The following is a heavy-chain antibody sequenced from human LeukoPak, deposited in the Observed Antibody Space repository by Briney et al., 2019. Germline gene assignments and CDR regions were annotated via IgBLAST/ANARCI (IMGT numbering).Heavy chain of an antibody. CDR1: GFTFSSYG. D-gene: IGHD3-16*01. V-gene: IGHV3-33*01. CDR3: ARDLNAAKNGLHYGADC. J-gene: IGHJ4*02. Sequence: PGGSLRPCCEASGFTFSSYGMHWVRQAPGKGLEWVAIISYDGNERYYVDSMRGRFTISRDNSKNTVDLQMDSLRAEDTAVYYCARDLNAAKNGLHYGADCWGQGSLVIVSS. CDR2: ISYDGNER.